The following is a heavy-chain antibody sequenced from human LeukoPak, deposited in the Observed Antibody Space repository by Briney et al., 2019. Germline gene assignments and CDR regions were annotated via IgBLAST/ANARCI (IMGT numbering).Heavy chain of an antibody. CDR2: ISAIMGDT. Sequence: ASVKVSCKASGYTLTNYGLAWVRQAPGQGLEWMGWISAIMGDTKYAQQFLGRVTMTIDTSTSTAYVELRSLRSDDTAVYFCAREEQFYYMDVWGKGTTVTVSS. D-gene: IGHD1/OR15-1a*01. CDR1: GYTLTNYG. CDR3: AREEQFYYMDV. J-gene: IGHJ6*03. V-gene: IGHV1-18*01.